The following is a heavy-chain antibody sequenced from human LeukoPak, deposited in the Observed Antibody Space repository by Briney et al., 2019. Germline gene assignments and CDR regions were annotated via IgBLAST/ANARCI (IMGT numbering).Heavy chain of an antibody. CDR1: GFAFSDYY. Sequence: GGSLRLSCAASGFAFSDYYMSWIRQAPGKGLESLSYISGGGGDINYADSVKGRFSISRDNAKNSLYLQMNSLRAEDTAVYYCVRDIRAVGVTLYFDHWGQGTLVTVSS. D-gene: IGHD1-26*01. J-gene: IGHJ4*02. V-gene: IGHV3-11*01. CDR2: ISGGGGDI. CDR3: VRDIRAVGVTLYFDH.